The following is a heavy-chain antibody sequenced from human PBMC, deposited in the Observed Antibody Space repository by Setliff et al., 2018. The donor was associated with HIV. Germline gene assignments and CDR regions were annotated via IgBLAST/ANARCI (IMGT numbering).Heavy chain of an antibody. D-gene: IGHD3-22*01. V-gene: IGHV1-24*01. CDR2: FDPEDGET. J-gene: IGHJ4*02. CDR3: AKISVYVSSGYLAYYFDD. Sequence: ASVKVSCKVSGYTLSEVSMHWVRQAPGKGLEWMGGFDPEDGETIYAQKFQGRVTMTEDTSTDTAYMELSSLRSEDTDVYYCAKISVYVSSGYLAYYFDDWGQGTLVTVSS. CDR1: GYTLSEVS.